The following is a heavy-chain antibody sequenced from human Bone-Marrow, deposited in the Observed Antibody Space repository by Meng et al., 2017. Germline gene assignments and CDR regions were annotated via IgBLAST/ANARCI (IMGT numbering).Heavy chain of an antibody. V-gene: IGHV3-23*01. J-gene: IGHJ4*02. CDR3: AKDPHALLLSRFYYFDY. CDR1: GFTFSSYA. Sequence: GESLKISCTASGFTFSSYAMSWVRQAPGKGLEWVSSISGTGDNTYYSDSVKGRFTISRDNSKNTLYLQLNSLRAEDTAVYYCAKDPHALLLSRFYYFDYWGQGTLVTVSS. CDR2: ISGTGDNT. D-gene: IGHD3-22*01.